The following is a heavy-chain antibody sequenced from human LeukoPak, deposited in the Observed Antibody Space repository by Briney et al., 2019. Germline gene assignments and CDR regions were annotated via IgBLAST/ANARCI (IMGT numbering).Heavy chain of an antibody. CDR3: ARVGDYYGSDY. D-gene: IGHD3-10*01. J-gene: IGHJ4*02. CDR1: GYSISSGYY. V-gene: IGHV4-38-2*01. CDR2: IYHRGST. Sequence: PSETLSLTCAVSGYSISSGYYWGWIRQPPGKGLEWIGSIYHRGSTYYNPSLKSRVTISVDTSKNQFSLKLSSVTAADTAVYYCARVGDYYGSDYWGQGTLVTVSS.